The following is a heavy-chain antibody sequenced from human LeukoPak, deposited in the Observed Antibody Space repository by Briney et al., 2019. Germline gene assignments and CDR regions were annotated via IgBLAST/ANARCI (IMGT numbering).Heavy chain of an antibody. D-gene: IGHD3-10*01. CDR3: ARELISSRAAFDT. Sequence: SETLSPTCAVYGGSLNDYLWRWIRQPPGQGLEWIGEVGHTGTTNYNPSLRSRVTISVDTSKNQFSLKLTSVTAADTAVYFCARELISSRAAFDTWGQGTVVTVSS. J-gene: IGHJ3*02. CDR2: VGHTGTT. V-gene: IGHV4-34*01. CDR1: GGSLNDYL.